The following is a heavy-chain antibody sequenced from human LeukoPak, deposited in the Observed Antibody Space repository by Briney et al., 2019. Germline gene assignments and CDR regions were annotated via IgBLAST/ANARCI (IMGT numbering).Heavy chain of an antibody. CDR2: IYYSAST. J-gene: IGHJ5*02. V-gene: IGHV4-59*01. D-gene: IGHD3-9*01. CDR3: ARSIDLDFDP. CDR1: GGSISSYD. Sequence: PSETLSLTCTVSGGSISSYDWSWIRQPPGKGLEWIAYIYYSASTNYNPSLKSRVTISVDTSKNQFSLKLSSVTAADTAVYYCARSIDLDFDPWGQGTLVTVSS.